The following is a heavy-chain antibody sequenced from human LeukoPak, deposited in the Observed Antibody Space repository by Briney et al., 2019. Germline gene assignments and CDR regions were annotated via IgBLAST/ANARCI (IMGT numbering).Heavy chain of an antibody. CDR3: TRDRSRAEDD. V-gene: IGHV3-7*01. CDR1: GFTFSGHW. Sequence: TGGSLRLSCAASGFTFSGHWMSWVRQAPGKGLEWVANINQGGSDKHYVDSVKGRFTISRDNANNLLYLQMNSLRGEDTAVYYCTRDRSRAEDDWGQGTLVTVSS. CDR2: INQGGSDK. D-gene: IGHD1-14*01. J-gene: IGHJ4*02.